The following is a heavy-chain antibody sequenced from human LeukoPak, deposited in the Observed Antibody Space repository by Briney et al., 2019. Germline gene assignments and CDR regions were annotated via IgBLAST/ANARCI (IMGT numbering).Heavy chain of an antibody. D-gene: IGHD6-19*01. Sequence: PGGSLRLSCAASGFTFSSYSMNWVRQAPGKGLEWVSYISSSSSTIYYADSVKGRFTISRDNSKNTLYLQMNSLGAEDTAVYYCARSHSSGWYYFDYWGQGTLVTVSS. CDR3: ARSHSSGWYYFDY. J-gene: IGHJ4*02. CDR1: GFTFSSYS. CDR2: ISSSSSTI. V-gene: IGHV3-48*01.